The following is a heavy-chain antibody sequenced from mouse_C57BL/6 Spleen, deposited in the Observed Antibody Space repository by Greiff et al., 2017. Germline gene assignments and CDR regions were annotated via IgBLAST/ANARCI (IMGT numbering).Heavy chain of an antibody. D-gene: IGHD1-1*01. Sequence: EVKLVESGGGLVKPGGSLKLSCAASGFTFSSYAMSWVRQTPEKRLEWVATISDGGSYTYYPDNVKGRFTISRDNAKNNLYLQMSHLKSEDTAMYYCAREGITTDYFDYWGQGTTLTVSS. CDR1: GFTFSSYA. CDR3: AREGITTDYFDY. J-gene: IGHJ2*01. CDR2: ISDGGSYT. V-gene: IGHV5-4*01.